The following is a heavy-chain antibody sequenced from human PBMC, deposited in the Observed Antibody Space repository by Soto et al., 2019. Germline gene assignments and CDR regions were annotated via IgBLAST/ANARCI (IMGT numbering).Heavy chain of an antibody. CDR2: ISRNGDTV. CDR3: AKDPNSSAFYFYMDV. J-gene: IGHJ6*03. CDR1: GFSFRTYA. D-gene: IGHD3-22*01. V-gene: IGHV3-23*01. Sequence: EQLLESGGDLVQPGGSLRLSCVGSGFSFRTYAMAWVRQAPGRVREGVAGISRNGDTVYYADSVKGRFTISRDNSKNTLNLQMESLRGDDTAVYFCAKDPNSSAFYFYMDVWGKGTTVTVSS.